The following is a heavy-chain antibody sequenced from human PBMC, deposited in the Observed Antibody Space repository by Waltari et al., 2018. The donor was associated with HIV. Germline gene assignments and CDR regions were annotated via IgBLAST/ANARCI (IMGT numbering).Heavy chain of an antibody. CDR1: GGSISSSSYY. D-gene: IGHD1-26*01. J-gene: IGHJ4*02. Sequence: QLQLQESGPGLVKPSATLSLTCTVSGGSISSSSYYWGWIRQPPGKGLEWIGSIYYSGSTYYNPSLKSRVTISVDTSKNQFSLKLSSVTAADTAVYYCARQSGSYYKAPFDYWGQGTLVTVSS. CDR3: ARQSGSYYKAPFDY. CDR2: IYYSGST. V-gene: IGHV4-39*01.